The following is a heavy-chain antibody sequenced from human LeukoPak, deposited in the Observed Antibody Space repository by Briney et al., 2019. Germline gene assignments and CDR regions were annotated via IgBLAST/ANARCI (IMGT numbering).Heavy chain of an antibody. J-gene: IGHJ4*02. CDR3: ARGGPTVVDY. D-gene: IGHD4-23*01. CDR2: IYYSGST. CDR1: GGSISSGGYY. Sequence: SETLSLTCTVSGGSISSGGYYWSWIRQHPGKGLEWIGYIYYSGSTYYNPSLKSRVTISVDTSKNQFSLKLSSVTAADTAVYYCARGGPTVVDYWGQGTLVTVSS. V-gene: IGHV4-31*03.